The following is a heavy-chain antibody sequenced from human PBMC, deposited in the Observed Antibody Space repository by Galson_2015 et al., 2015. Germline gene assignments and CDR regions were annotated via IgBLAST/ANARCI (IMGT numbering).Heavy chain of an antibody. V-gene: IGHV3-15*01. CDR2: IKSKTDGGTT. Sequence: SLRLSCAASGFTFSNAWMSWVRQAPGKGLEWVGRIKSKTDGGTTDYAAPVKGRFTISRDDSKNTLYLQMNSLKTEDTAVYYCTTDLNLWSGVNWFDPWGQGTLVTVSS. CDR3: TTDLNLWSGVNWFDP. D-gene: IGHD3-3*01. J-gene: IGHJ5*02. CDR1: GFTFSNAW.